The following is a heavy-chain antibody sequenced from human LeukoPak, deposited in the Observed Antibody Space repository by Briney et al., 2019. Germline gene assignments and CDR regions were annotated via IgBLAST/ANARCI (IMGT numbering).Heavy chain of an antibody. CDR1: GGSISSGDYY. J-gene: IGHJ4*02. CDR2: IYYSGST. V-gene: IGHV4-30-4*01. CDR3: AGHVSAAAGGR. D-gene: IGHD6-13*01. Sequence: PSETLSLTCTVSGGSISSGDYYWSWLRQPPGKGLEWIGYIYYSGSTYYNPSLKSRVTISVDTSKNQFSLKLNSMTAADTAVYYCAGHVSAAAGGRWGQGTLVTVSS.